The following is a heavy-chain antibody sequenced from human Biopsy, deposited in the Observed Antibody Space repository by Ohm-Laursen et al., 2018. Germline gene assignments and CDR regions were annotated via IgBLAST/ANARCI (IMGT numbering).Heavy chain of an antibody. D-gene: IGHD1-26*01. J-gene: IGHJ2*01. Sequence: GTLSLTCTVSGGSISSYYWSWIRQPPGKGRVWIGYIYYTGSTNYNPSLKNRVTISVDTSMNHLSQSLLCVTAADTAVYYCARHAPSYSGSYWRYFDLWGRGTLVTVSS. CDR1: GGSISSYY. CDR2: IYYTGST. CDR3: ARHAPSYSGSYWRYFDL. V-gene: IGHV4-59*08.